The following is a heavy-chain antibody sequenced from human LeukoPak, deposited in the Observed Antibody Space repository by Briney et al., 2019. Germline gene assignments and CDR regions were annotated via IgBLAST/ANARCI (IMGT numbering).Heavy chain of an antibody. CDR1: GGSISSFY. D-gene: IGHD2-15*01. V-gene: IGHV4-59*01. J-gene: IGHJ3*02. CDR2: IYYSGST. Sequence: PSETLSLTCTVSGGSISSFYWSWIRQPPGKGLEGIGYIYYSGSTNYNPSLKSRVTISVDTSKNQFSLKLSSVTAADTGVYYCARDQSCSGGSCYDAFDIWGQGTMVTVSS. CDR3: ARDQSCSGGSCYDAFDI.